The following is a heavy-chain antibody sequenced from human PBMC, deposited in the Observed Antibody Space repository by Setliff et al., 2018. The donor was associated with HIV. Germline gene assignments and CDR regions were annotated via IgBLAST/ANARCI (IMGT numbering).Heavy chain of an antibody. J-gene: IGHJ4*02. D-gene: IGHD4-4*01. CDR1: GGSFSGYY. CDR3: ARGKPRGYSKTLGLWYFDY. V-gene: IGHV4-34*01. Sequence: PSETLSLTCAVYGGSFSGYYWSWIRQPPGKGLEWIGEINHSGSTNYNPSLKSRVTISVDTSKNQFSLKLSSVTAADTAVYYCARGKPRGYSKTLGLWYFDYWGQGTLVTV. CDR2: INHSGST.